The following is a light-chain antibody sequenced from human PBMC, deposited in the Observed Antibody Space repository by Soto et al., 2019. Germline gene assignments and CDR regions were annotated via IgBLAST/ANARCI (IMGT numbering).Light chain of an antibody. Sequence: DIVLTQSPASLDVSLGERVTINCKSSQSLFFTSNKKNSLAWYQQKPGQPPKLIIYWGSSRESGVPARFRGAGSATDFPLTSSSVQAEDVAVYYCQQAYRSPFTFGQGTKVGIK. CDR3: QQAYRSPFT. V-gene: IGKV4-1*01. CDR1: QSLFFTSNKKNS. CDR2: WGS. J-gene: IGKJ2*01.